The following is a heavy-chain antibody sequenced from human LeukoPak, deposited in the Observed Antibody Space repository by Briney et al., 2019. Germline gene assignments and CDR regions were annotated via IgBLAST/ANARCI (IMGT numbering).Heavy chain of an antibody. D-gene: IGHD6-6*01. Sequence: SETLSLTCTVSGGSISSYYWSWIRQPPGKGLEWIGYIYTSGSTNYNPSLKSRVTISVDTSKNQFSLKLSSVTAADTAVYYCARRYSSSWGWFDAWGQGTLVTVSS. CDR2: IYTSGST. CDR3: ARRYSSSWGWFDA. CDR1: GGSISSYY. V-gene: IGHV4-4*09. J-gene: IGHJ5*02.